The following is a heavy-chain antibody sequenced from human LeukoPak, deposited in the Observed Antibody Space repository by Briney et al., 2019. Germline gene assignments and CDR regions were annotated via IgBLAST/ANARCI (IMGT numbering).Heavy chain of an antibody. CDR3: ASTSAMAPYYYYYMDV. CDR1: GYTFTSYY. D-gene: IGHD5-24*01. V-gene: IGHV1-46*01. J-gene: IGHJ6*03. Sequence: ASVKVSCKASGYTFTSYYMHWVRQAPGQGLEWMGIINPSGGSTSYAQKFQGRVTMTRDMSTSTVYMELSSRRSEDTALYYCASTSAMAPYYYYYMDVWGKGTTVTVSS. CDR2: INPSGGST.